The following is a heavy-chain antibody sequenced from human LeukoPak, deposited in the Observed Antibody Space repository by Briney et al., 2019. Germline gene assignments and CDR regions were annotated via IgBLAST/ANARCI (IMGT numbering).Heavy chain of an antibody. J-gene: IGHJ4*02. D-gene: IGHD1-26*01. V-gene: IGHV3-9*01. CDR1: GFTFDDYA. CDR2: ISWNSGSI. CDR3: AKDIVGAHLPGYFDY. Sequence: GGSLRLSCAASGFTFDDYAMHWVRQAPGKGLEWVSGISWNSGSIGYADSVKGRFTISRDNAKNSLYLQMNSLRAEDTALYYCAKDIVGAHLPGYFDYWGQGTLVTVSS.